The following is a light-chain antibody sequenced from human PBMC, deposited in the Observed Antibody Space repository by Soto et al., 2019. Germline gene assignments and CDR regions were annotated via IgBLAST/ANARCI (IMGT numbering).Light chain of an antibody. J-gene: IGKJ1*01. CDR1: QSVSSN. Sequence: EIVMTQSPATLSVSPGERATLSCRASQSVSSNLAWYQQKPGQAPRLLIYDASNRATGIPARFSGSGSGTDFTLTISSLEPEDFAVYYCQQRSNWSRTFGQGTKVDI. V-gene: IGKV3-11*01. CDR2: DAS. CDR3: QQRSNWSRT.